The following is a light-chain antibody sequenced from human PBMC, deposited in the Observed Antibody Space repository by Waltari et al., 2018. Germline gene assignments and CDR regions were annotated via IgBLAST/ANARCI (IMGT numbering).Light chain of an antibody. V-gene: IGKV3-15*01. Sequence: ELLFTHSPATLSVFPGETASLSCRASQSVGSNLTCYQQKPGQAPRVLIYRASTRDTGIPARCSSSGSRTEFTLTSSSLQAEDFAVYYCQQYNNWSLSWTFGQGTKVEIK. CDR3: QQYNNWSLSWT. J-gene: IGKJ1*01. CDR2: RAS. CDR1: QSVGSN.